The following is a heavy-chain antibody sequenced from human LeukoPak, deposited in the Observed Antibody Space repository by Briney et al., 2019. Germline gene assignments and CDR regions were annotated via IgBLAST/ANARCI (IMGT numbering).Heavy chain of an antibody. Sequence: PSETLSLTCAVYGGSFSGYYWSWIRQPPGKGLEWIGEINHSGSTDYNPSLKSRVTISVDTSKNQFSLKLSSVTAADTAVYYCARGPSMIVVVAKKKIRANWFDPWGQGTLVTVSS. CDR1: GGSFSGYY. CDR2: INHSGST. CDR3: ARGPSMIVVVAKKKIRANWFDP. V-gene: IGHV4-34*01. J-gene: IGHJ5*02. D-gene: IGHD3-22*01.